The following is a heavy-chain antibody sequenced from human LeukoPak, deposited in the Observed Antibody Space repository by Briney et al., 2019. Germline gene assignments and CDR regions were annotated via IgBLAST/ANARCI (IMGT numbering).Heavy chain of an antibody. CDR2: INGGGSYT. CDR1: GFTFSSYA. Sequence: GGSLRLSCAASGFTFSSYAMTWVRQAPGKGLEWVSSINGGGSYTNSADSVKGRFTISRDNSKNTLYLQMNSLRAEDTALYYCAKEPFRVAGYWGQGTLVTVSS. J-gene: IGHJ4*02. CDR3: AKEPFRVAGY. D-gene: IGHD6-19*01. V-gene: IGHV3-23*01.